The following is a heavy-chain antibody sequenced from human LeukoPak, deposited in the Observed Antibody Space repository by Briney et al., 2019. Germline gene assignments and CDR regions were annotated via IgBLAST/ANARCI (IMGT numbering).Heavy chain of an antibody. J-gene: IGHJ4*02. V-gene: IGHV1-18*01. CDR2: ISAYNGNT. CDR1: GYTFTSYG. D-gene: IGHD3-10*01. Sequence: ASVKVSCKASGYTFTSYGISWVRQAPGRGLEWMGWISAYNGNTNYAQKLQGRVTMTTDTSTSTAYMELRSLRSDDTAVYYCARAWLPKRYGSGSYYVYWGQGTLVTVSS. CDR3: ARAWLPKRYGSGSYYVY.